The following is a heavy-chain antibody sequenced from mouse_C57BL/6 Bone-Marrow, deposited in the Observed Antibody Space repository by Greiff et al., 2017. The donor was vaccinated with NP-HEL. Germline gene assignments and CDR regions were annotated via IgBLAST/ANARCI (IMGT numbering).Heavy chain of an antibody. Sequence: VQLQQSGPELVKPGASVKISCKASGYAFSSSWMNWVKQRPGKGLEWIGRIYPGDGDTNYNGKFKGKATLTADKSSSTAYMQLSSLTSEDSAVYFCASYYYGSWYAMDYWGQGTSVTVSS. CDR1: GYAFSSSW. CDR2: IYPGDGDT. CDR3: ASYYYGSWYAMDY. V-gene: IGHV1-82*01. J-gene: IGHJ4*01. D-gene: IGHD1-1*01.